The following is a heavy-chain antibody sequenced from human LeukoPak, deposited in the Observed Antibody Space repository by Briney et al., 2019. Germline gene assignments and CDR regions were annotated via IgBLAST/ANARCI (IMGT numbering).Heavy chain of an antibody. D-gene: IGHD3-10*01. CDR2: INPNSGGS. V-gene: IGHV1-2*02. CDR1: GYTFTGYY. J-gene: IGHJ4*02. Sequence: ASVKVSCKASGYTFTGYYMNCVRQAPGQGLEWMGWINPNSGGSNYAQKFHGRVTMTRDTSISTVYMELSRLRSDDTAVYYCARARDYYGSGSYRFYFDSWGQGTLVTVSS. CDR3: ARARDYYGSGSYRFYFDS.